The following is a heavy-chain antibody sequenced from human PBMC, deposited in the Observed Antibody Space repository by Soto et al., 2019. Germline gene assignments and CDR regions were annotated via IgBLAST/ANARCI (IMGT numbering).Heavy chain of an antibody. CDR3: VRDGTKTLRDWFDP. J-gene: IGHJ5*02. CDR1: GASIIVFY. D-gene: IGHD1-1*01. Sequence: PSDTLSLTCTVSGASIIVFYWTWILNSAGKGLEWIGRIYATGTTDYNPSLKSRVMMSVDTSKKQFSLKLRSVTAADTAVYYCVRDGTKTLRDWFDPWGQGISVTVSS. V-gene: IGHV4-4*07. CDR2: IYATGTT.